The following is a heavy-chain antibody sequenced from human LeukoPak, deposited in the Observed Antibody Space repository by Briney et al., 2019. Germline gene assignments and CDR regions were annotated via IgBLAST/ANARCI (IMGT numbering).Heavy chain of an antibody. V-gene: IGHV3-30-3*01. CDR3: ATKTSDFDY. J-gene: IGHJ4*02. CDR1: GFTFSSYA. Sequence: GGSLRLSCAASGFTFSSYAMHWVRQAPGKGLEWVAVISYDGSNKYYADSVKGRFTISRDNSKNTLYLQMNSLRAEDTALYYCATKTSDFDYWGQGTLVTVSS. CDR2: ISYDGSNK. D-gene: IGHD1-7*01.